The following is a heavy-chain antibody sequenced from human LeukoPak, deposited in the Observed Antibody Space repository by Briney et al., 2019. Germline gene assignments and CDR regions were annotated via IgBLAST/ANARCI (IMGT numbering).Heavy chain of an antibody. CDR1: GFTLRSYE. Sequence: PGGGPGLSCAAPGFTLRSYEMKWVRQAPGKGLEWVSYITTSGSTVYYGDSVKGRFTISRDNAKNSLDLQMNSLRDEDTAVYYCARDLRYAFDIWGQGTMVTAPS. J-gene: IGHJ3*02. D-gene: IGHD5/OR15-5a*01. V-gene: IGHV3-48*03. CDR3: ARDLRYAFDI. CDR2: ITTSGSTV.